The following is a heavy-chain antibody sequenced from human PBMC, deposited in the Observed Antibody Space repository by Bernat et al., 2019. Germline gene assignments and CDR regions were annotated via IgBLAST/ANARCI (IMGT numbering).Heavy chain of an antibody. CDR3: AKIRDGSGYYPAAFDI. J-gene: IGHJ3*02. CDR1: GFTFDDYA. D-gene: IGHD3-22*01. V-gene: IGHV3-9*01. Sequence: EVQLVESGGGLVQPGRSLRLSCAASGFTFDDYAMHWVRQAPGKGLEWVSGISWDSGSTGYADSVKGRFTISRDNAKNSLSLQMNSLRAEDTALYYCAKIRDGSGYYPAAFDIWGQGTMGTVSS. CDR2: ISWDSGST.